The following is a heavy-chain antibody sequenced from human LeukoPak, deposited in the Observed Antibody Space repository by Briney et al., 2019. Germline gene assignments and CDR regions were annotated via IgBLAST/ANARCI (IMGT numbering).Heavy chain of an antibody. D-gene: IGHD5-18*01. CDR2: INPNSGGT. J-gene: IGHJ4*02. CDR1: GYTFTGYY. CDR3: AREVGTAMSPSDY. Sequence: ASVKVSCKASGYTFTGYYLHWVRQAPGQGLEWMGWINPNSGGTNYAQKFQGRVTMTRDTSISTAYMELSRLRSDDTAVYYCAREVGTAMSPSDYWGQGTLVTVSS. V-gene: IGHV1-2*02.